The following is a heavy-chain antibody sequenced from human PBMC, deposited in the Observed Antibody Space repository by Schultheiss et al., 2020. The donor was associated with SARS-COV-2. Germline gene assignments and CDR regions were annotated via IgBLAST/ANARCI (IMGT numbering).Heavy chain of an antibody. Sequence: GESLKISCAASGFTFSSYAMHWVRQAPGKGLEWVAVISYDGSNKYYADSVKGRFTISRDNSKSTLFLQMNSLRAEDTAVYFCAKVWHQWLDEYYFDYWGQGTLVTVSS. CDR2: ISYDGSNK. CDR1: GFTFSSYA. D-gene: IGHD6-19*01. J-gene: IGHJ4*02. V-gene: IGHV3-30*04. CDR3: AKVWHQWLDEYYFDY.